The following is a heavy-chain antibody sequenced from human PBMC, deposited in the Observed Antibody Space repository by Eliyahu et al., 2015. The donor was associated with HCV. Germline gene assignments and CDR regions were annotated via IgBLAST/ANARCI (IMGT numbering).Heavy chain of an antibody. D-gene: IGHD3-10*01. CDR1: GFXFDDYG. V-gene: IGHV3-20*01. Sequence: EVQLVESGGGVVRPGGSLRLSCAASGFXFDDYGMXWVRQAPGKGLEWVSGINWNGGSTGYADSVKGRFTISRDNAKNSLYLQMNSLRAEDTALYHCARGKFGAPHYGMDVWGQGTTVTVSS. CDR2: INWNGGST. CDR3: ARGKFGAPHYGMDV. J-gene: IGHJ6*02.